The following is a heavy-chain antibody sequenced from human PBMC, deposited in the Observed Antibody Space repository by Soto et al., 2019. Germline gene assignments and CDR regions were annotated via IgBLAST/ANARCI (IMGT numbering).Heavy chain of an antibody. Sequence: ASVKVSCKASGYTFTSYGISWVRQAPGQGLEWMGWISADNGNTNYAQKLQGRITMTTDTSTSTAYMELRSLRSDDTAVYYCARVSSSWYAYFQHWGQGTLVTVSS. CDR3: ARVSSSWYAYFQH. J-gene: IGHJ1*01. V-gene: IGHV1-18*01. D-gene: IGHD6-13*01. CDR2: ISADNGNT. CDR1: GYTFTSYG.